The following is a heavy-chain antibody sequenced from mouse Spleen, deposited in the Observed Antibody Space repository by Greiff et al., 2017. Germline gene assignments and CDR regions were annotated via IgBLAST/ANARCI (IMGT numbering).Heavy chain of an antibody. V-gene: IGHV1-85*01. Sequence: VQLQQSGPELVKPGASVKLSCKASGYTFTSYDINWVKQRPGQGLEWIGWIYPRDGSTKYNEKFKGKATLTVDTSSSTAYMELHSLTSEDSAVYFCARSIYYYGSSHEDYFDYWGQGTTLTVSS. CDR1: GYTFTSYD. CDR3: ARSIYYYGSSHEDYFDY. J-gene: IGHJ2*01. D-gene: IGHD1-1*01. CDR2: IYPRDGST.